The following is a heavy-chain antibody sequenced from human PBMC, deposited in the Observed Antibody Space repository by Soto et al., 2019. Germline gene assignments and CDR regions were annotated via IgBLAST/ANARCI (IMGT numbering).Heavy chain of an antibody. Sequence: GGSLKISCKGSGYSFTSYWIGWVRQMPGKGLEWMGIIYPGDSDTRYSPSFQGQVTISADKSISTAYLQWSSLKASDTAMYYCAREARELRYFDWLSGNYYYYGMDVWGQGTTVTVSS. J-gene: IGHJ6*02. CDR1: GYSFTSYW. CDR3: AREARELRYFDWLSGNYYYYGMDV. CDR2: IYPGDSDT. D-gene: IGHD3-9*01. V-gene: IGHV5-51*01.